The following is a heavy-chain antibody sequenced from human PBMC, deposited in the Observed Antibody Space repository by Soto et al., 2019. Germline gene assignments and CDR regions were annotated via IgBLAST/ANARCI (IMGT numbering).Heavy chain of an antibody. D-gene: IGHD3-10*01. Sequence: QVQLVQSGAEVKKPGASVKVSCKASGYNFTNDYMHWVRQAPGQGLEWMGIINPSTGTTSYAQKFQGRVTITRDTSTSTVHMELSSLRSDDTAVYYCARAAWDSGRGVKEFDYWGQGTLVTVSS. CDR3: ARAAWDSGRGVKEFDY. CDR2: INPSTGTT. CDR1: GYNFTNDY. J-gene: IGHJ4*02. V-gene: IGHV1-46*01.